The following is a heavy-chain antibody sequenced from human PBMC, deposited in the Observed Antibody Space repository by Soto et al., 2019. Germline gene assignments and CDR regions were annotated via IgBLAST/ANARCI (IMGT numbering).Heavy chain of an antibody. CDR2: INPSGGST. J-gene: IGHJ4*02. CDR1: GYTFTSYY. CDR3: ARTYYYGSGPLYYFDY. D-gene: IGHD3-10*01. Sequence: GASVKVSCKASGYTFTSYYMHWVRQAPGQGLEWMGIINPSGGSTSYAQKFQGRVTMTRDTSTSTVYMELSSLRSEDTAVYYCARTYYYGSGPLYYFDYWGQGTLVTVSS. V-gene: IGHV1-46*03.